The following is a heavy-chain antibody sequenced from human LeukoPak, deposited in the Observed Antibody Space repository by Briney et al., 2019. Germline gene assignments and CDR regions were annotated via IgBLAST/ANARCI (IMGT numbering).Heavy chain of an antibody. CDR1: GYTFTGYY. CDR3: ARAGGYYDSSGYYLLATSNY. D-gene: IGHD3-22*01. Sequence: ASVKVSCKASGYTFTGYYMHWVRQAPGQGLEWMGWINPNSGGTNYAQKFQGRVTMTRDTSISTAYMELSRLRSDDTAVYYCARAGGYYDSSGYYLLATSNYWGQGTLVTVSS. CDR2: INPNSGGT. J-gene: IGHJ4*02. V-gene: IGHV1-2*02.